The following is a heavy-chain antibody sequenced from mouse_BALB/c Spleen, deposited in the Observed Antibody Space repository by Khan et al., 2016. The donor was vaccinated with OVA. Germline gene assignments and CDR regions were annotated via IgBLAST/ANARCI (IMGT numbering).Heavy chain of an antibody. V-gene: IGHV1S81*02. CDR2: INPNNGGT. CDR1: GYTFSSYY. Sequence: QVQLQQSGAELVKPGASVKLSCKASGYTFSSYYMYWVKQRPGQGLEWIGEINPNNGGTNFNEKFKSKVALTVDKSSTTAYMQLSSLTSEDSAVYYCTRSGYGPFAYWGQGTLVTVST. D-gene: IGHD1-1*02. J-gene: IGHJ3*01. CDR3: TRSGYGPFAY.